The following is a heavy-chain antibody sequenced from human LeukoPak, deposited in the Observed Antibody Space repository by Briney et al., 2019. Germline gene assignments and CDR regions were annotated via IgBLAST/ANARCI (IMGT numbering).Heavy chain of an antibody. D-gene: IGHD3-10*01. CDR2: IIASGDSA. CDR3: AGRGVTMIYGMDV. Sequence: GGSLRLSCEASGFSFSTVPMSWVRQVPGKGLECVSYIIASGDSAYYADSVRGRFTISRDNSKNTLYLQMDDLRAEDSAVYYCAGRGVTMIYGMDVWGQGTTVTVSS. J-gene: IGHJ6*02. V-gene: IGHV3-23*01. CDR1: GFSFSTVP.